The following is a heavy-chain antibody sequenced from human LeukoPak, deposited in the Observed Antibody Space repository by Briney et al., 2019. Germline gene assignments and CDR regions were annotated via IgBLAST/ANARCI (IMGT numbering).Heavy chain of an antibody. Sequence: ASVKVSCKASGYTFTGYYMHWVRRAPGQGLEWMGWINPNSGGTNYAQKFQGWVTMTRDTSISTAYMELSRLRSDDTAVYYCARGGSVRYCSSTSCYAADRFFDYWGQGTLVTVSS. CDR2: INPNSGGT. CDR3: ARGGSVRYCSSTSCYAADRFFDY. D-gene: IGHD2-2*01. CDR1: GYTFTGYY. V-gene: IGHV1-2*04. J-gene: IGHJ4*02.